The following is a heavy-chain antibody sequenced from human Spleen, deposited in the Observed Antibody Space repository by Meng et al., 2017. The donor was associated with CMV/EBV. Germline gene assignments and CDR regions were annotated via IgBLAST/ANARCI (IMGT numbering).Heavy chain of an antibody. J-gene: IGHJ3*01. CDR1: GFTFSSYR. D-gene: IGHD3-10*01. V-gene: IGHV3-21*01. CDR3: TKDGRSGDDFDV. CDR2: ITSSSTYM. Sequence: GESLKISCAASGFTFSSYRMNWVRQAPGKGLEWVSSITSSSTYMYYADSVKGRFTISRDNSKNTLHLQLNSLRAEDTAVYYCTKDGRSGDDFDVWGPGTMVTVSS.